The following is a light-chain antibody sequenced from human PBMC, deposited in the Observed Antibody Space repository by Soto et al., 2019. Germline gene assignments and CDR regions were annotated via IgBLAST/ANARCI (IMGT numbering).Light chain of an antibody. Sequence: IVLTQSPATLSLSPGKRATLSCMASQSVSSSLAWYQQKPGQAPRLLIYDASNRATGIPGRFSGSGSGTDFTLTISSLQSEDFAVYYCQQYNNWPRTFCQVTKVDIK. CDR2: DAS. J-gene: IGKJ1*01. V-gene: IGKV3-11*01. CDR3: QQYNNWPRT. CDR1: QSVSSS.